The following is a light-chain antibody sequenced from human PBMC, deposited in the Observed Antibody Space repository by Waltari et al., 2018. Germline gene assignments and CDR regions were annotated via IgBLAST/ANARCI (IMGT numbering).Light chain of an antibody. CDR3: QNYGPSPS. Sequence: EIVLTQSPVTLYLSPGETATLSCRASQFLRASYLAWYQQKPGQPPRLLIYGASSGATGIPDRIGGSGSGTHFTLTISRLEPEDFAVYYCQNYGPSPSFAQGTKV. J-gene: IGKJ1*01. V-gene: IGKV3-20*01. CDR2: GAS. CDR1: QFLRASY.